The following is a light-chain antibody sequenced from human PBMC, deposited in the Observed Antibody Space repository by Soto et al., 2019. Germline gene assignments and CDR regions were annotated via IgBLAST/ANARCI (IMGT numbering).Light chain of an antibody. CDR3: QQYISSQLT. CDR2: GAS. CDR1: QSVSNNY. V-gene: IGKV3-20*01. Sequence: EIVLTHSPGTLSLSPGERATLSCRASQSVSNNYLAWYQQKPGQAPRLVIYGASNRATGIPDRLSASGSGKDFTLTTSRLEPEDFAVYYCQQYISSQLTVGQGTKVDIK. J-gene: IGKJ1*01.